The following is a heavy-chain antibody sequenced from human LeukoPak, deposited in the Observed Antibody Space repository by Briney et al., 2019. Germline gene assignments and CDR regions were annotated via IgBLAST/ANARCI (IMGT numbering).Heavy chain of an antibody. J-gene: IGHJ4*02. CDR3: ARGPNVLGDEYYFDY. V-gene: IGHV1-8*01. CDR1: GYTFTSYD. D-gene: IGHD2-8*02. Sequence: GASVKVSCEASGYTFTSYDINWVRQATGQGLEWMGWMNPNSGNTGYAQKFQGRVTMTRNTSISTAYMELSSLRSEDTAVYYCARGPNVLGDEYYFDYWGQGTLVTVSS. CDR2: MNPNSGNT.